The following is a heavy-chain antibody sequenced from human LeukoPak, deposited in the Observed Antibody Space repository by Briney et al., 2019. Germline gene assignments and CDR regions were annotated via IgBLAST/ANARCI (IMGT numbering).Heavy chain of an antibody. CDR3: ARRPYYFDY. CDR2: IYYSGST. CDR1: GGSISSGSYY. V-gene: IGHV4-39*01. J-gene: IGHJ4*02. Sequence: SETLSLTCTVSGGSISSGSYYWGWIRQPPGKGLEWIGSIYYSGSTYYNPSLKSRVTISVDTSKNQFSLKLSSVTAADTAAYYCARRPYYFDYWGQGTLVTVSS.